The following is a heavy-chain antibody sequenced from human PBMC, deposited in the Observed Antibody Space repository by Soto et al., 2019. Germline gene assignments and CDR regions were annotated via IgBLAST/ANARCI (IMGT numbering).Heavy chain of an antibody. D-gene: IGHD6-13*01. Sequence: SATLSLTSTVSRASINSSSFHSDSIRQPPGKGLEWIGSIYYSGSIYYSPSLKSRVTISVDTSKNQFSLKLSSVTAADTAVYYCARRERAACTDWWFDPWGQGTLVT. V-gene: IGHV4-39*01. CDR1: RASINSSSFH. CDR2: IYYSGSI. CDR3: ARRERAACTDWWFDP. J-gene: IGHJ5*02.